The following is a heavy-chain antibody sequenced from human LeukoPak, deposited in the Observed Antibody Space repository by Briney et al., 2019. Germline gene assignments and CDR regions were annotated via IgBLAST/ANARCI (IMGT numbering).Heavy chain of an antibody. D-gene: IGHD3-22*01. V-gene: IGHV4-30-4*01. Sequence: SETLSLTCTVSGGSISSGDYYWSWICQPPGKGLEWIGYIYYSGSTYYNPSLKSRVTISVDTSKNQFSLKLSSVTAADTAVYYCARGPQYYYDSSGYYLGYWGQGTLVTVSS. J-gene: IGHJ4*02. CDR2: IYYSGST. CDR3: ARGPQYYYDSSGYYLGY. CDR1: GGSISSGDYY.